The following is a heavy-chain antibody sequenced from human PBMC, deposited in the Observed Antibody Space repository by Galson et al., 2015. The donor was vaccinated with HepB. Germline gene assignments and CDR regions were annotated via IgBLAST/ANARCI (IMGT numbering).Heavy chain of an antibody. Sequence: LRLSCAASGFTFGDYAMSWFRQAPGKGLEWVGFIRSKAYGGTTEYAASVKGRFTISRDDSKSIAYQQMNSLKTEDTAVYYCTTDYYGDYAGWGYWGQGTLVTVSS. CDR3: TTDYYGDYAGWGY. CDR2: IRSKAYGGTT. D-gene: IGHD4-17*01. J-gene: IGHJ4*02. V-gene: IGHV3-49*03. CDR1: GFTFGDYA.